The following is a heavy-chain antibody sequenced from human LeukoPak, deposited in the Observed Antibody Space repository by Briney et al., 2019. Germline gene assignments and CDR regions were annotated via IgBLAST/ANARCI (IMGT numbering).Heavy chain of an antibody. Sequence: PSETLSLTRTVSGGSISSYYWSWIRQPPGKGLEWIGYIYYSGSTNYNPSLKSRVTISVDTSKNQFSLKLSSVTAADTAVYYCARVVRDYDFWSGYYSYGMDVWGQGTTVTVSS. CDR1: GGSISSYY. CDR3: ARVVRDYDFWSGYYSYGMDV. V-gene: IGHV4-59*01. CDR2: IYYSGST. J-gene: IGHJ6*02. D-gene: IGHD3-3*01.